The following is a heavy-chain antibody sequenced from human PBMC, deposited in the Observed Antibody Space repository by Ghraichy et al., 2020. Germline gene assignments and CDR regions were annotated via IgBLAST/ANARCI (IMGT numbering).Heavy chain of an antibody. V-gene: IGHV4-34*01. CDR2: INHSGST. CDR1: GGSFSGYY. Sequence: SETLSLTCAVYGGSFSGYYWSWIRQPPGRGLEYSGEINHSGSTNYNPSLKSRVTISLDTSKNQFSLRLSSVTAADTAVYYCAISPPHDYGGNSLDYWGQGTLVTVSS. D-gene: IGHD4-23*01. J-gene: IGHJ4*02. CDR3: AISPPHDYGGNSLDY.